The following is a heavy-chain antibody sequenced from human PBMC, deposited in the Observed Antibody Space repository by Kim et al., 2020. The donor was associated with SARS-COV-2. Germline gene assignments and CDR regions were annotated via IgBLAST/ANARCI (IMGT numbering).Heavy chain of an antibody. CDR2: IWYDGSNK. J-gene: IGHJ6*02. CDR1: GFTFSSYG. Sequence: GGSLRLSCAASGFTFSSYGMHWVRQAPGKGLEWVAVIWYDGSNKYYADSVKGRFTISRDNSKNTLYLQMNSLRAEDTAVYYCARDPHQWIQLWLRGGGRTEYGMDVWGQGTTVTVSS. V-gene: IGHV3-33*01. CDR3: ARDPHQWIQLWLRGGGRTEYGMDV. D-gene: IGHD5-18*01.